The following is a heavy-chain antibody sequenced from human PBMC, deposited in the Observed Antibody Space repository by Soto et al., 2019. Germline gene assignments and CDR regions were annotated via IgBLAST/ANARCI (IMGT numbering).Heavy chain of an antibody. CDR2: KYYSGTT. CDR3: VRHDMPRGFSGYDWNYGMDV. D-gene: IGHD5-12*01. V-gene: IGHV4-39*01. J-gene: IGHJ6*02. Sequence: QLQLQESGPGLVKPSETLSLTCTVSGGSISSSGYYWGWIRQPPGKGLEWIGSKYYSGTTYYSPSLKSRGTISVHTSKNPFSLKLSSVTAADTAVYYCVRHDMPRGFSGYDWNYGMDVWGQGTTVTVSS. CDR1: GGSISSSGYY.